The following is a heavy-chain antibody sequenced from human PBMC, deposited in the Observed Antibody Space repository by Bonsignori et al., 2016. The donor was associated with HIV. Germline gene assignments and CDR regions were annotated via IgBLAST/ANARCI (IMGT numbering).Heavy chain of an antibody. D-gene: IGHD2-2*01. CDR3: ARENQPPV. CDR1: GGSISSGSYY. J-gene: IGHJ6*04. Sequence: SETLSLTCTVSGGSISSGSYYWSWIRQPAGKGLEWIGRIYTSGSTNYNPSLKSRVTISVDTSKNQFSLKLSSVTAADTAVYYCARENQPPVWGKGTTVTVSS. CDR2: IYTSGST. V-gene: IGHV4-61*02.